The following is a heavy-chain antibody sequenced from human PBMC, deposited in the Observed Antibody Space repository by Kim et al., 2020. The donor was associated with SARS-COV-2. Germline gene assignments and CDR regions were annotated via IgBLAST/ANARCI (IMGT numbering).Heavy chain of an antibody. CDR3: ARQVAGTDRRFDY. CDR1: GGSFSFYH. Sequence: SETLSLICTVSGGSFSFYHWSWIRQPAGKGLEWIGRIYVSGRNNYNPSLKSRVTMSVDTSENQMSLRLTSVTAADTAMYYCARQVAGTDRRFDYWGQGILVTVSS. D-gene: IGHD6-19*01. V-gene: IGHV4-4*07. CDR2: IYVSGRN. J-gene: IGHJ4*02.